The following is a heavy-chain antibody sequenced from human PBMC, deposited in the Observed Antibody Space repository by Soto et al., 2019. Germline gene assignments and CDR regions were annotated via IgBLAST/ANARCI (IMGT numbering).Heavy chain of an antibody. J-gene: IGHJ6*02. CDR3: TTGSVEGV. V-gene: IGHV3-15*07. D-gene: IGHD2-15*01. CDR1: DFSISNAW. CDR2: IKTRSEGEAT. Sequence: EVQLVESGGGLVKPGGSLRLSCAASDFSISNAWMNWVRQAPGKGLEWVGRIKTRSEGEATDYAAPLKDRFTISRDDSNNTLFLQMNSLKTEDTAVYYCTTGSVEGVWGQGATVIVSS.